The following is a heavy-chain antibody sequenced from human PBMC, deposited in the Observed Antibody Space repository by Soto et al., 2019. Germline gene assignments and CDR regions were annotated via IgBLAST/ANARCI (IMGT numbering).Heavy chain of an antibody. CDR3: ARVIGFWSGSLHEYFDL. CDR1: GYTLTELS. Sequence: GASVKVSCKVSGYTLTELSMHWVRQAPGKGLEWMGGFDPEDGETIYAQKFQGRVTMTEDTSTDTAYMELSSLRSDDTAVYYCARVIGFWSGSLHEYFDLWGRGTLVSGSS. J-gene: IGHJ2*01. CDR2: FDPEDGET. D-gene: IGHD3-3*01. V-gene: IGHV1-24*01.